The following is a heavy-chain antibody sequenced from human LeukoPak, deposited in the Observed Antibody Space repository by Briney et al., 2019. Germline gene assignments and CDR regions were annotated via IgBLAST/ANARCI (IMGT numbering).Heavy chain of an antibody. Sequence: GGSLRLSCAASGFTLSDYYMSWVRQAPGKGLEWVSIIFGAGKNTTYYADSVKGRFTVSRDNSKNTLYLQMNSLRAEDTAVYYCAKDSRVVTAITFDYWGQGTLVTVSS. D-gene: IGHD2-21*02. CDR3: AKDSRVVTAITFDY. CDR2: IFGAGKNTT. CDR1: GFTLSDYY. J-gene: IGHJ4*02. V-gene: IGHV3-23*03.